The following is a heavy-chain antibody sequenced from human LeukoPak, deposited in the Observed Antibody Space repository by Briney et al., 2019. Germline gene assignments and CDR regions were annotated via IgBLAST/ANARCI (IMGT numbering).Heavy chain of an antibody. V-gene: IGHV3-21*01. Sequence: GGSLRLSCAASGFTFSSYSMNWVRQAPGKGLEWVSSISSSSSYIYYADSVKGRFTISRDNAKNSLCLQMNSLRAEDTAVYYCARIYGSGSYVGLYGMDVWGQGTTVTVSS. D-gene: IGHD3-10*01. J-gene: IGHJ6*02. CDR3: ARIYGSGSYVGLYGMDV. CDR2: ISSSSSYI. CDR1: GFTFSSYS.